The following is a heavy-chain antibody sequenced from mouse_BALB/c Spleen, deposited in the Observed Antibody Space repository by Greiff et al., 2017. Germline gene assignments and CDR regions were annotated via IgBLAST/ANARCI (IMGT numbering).Heavy chain of an antibody. J-gene: IGHJ2*01. CDR1: GYAFSSSW. Sequence: QVQLQQSGPELVKPGASVKISCKASGYAFSSSWMNWVKQRPGQGLEWIGRIYPGDGDTNYNGKFKGKATLTADKSSSTAYMQLSSLTSVDSAVYFCARRGMTFYFDYWGQGTTLTVSS. V-gene: IGHV1-82*01. CDR3: ARRGMTFYFDY. CDR2: IYPGDGDT.